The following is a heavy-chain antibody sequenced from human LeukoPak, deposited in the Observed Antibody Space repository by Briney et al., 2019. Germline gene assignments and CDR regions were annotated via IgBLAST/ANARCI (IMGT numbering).Heavy chain of an antibody. CDR2: ISSSSSYI. Sequence: GGSLRLSCAASGFTFSDYYMSWIRQAPGKGLEWVSSISSSSSYIYYADSVKGRFTISRDNAKNSLYLQMNSLRAEDTAVYYCARVGITMVRGVTAKDYYYYYYMDVWGKGTTVTVSS. CDR3: ARVGITMVRGVTAKDYYYYYYMDV. J-gene: IGHJ6*03. CDR1: GFTFSDYY. V-gene: IGHV3-11*06. D-gene: IGHD3-10*01.